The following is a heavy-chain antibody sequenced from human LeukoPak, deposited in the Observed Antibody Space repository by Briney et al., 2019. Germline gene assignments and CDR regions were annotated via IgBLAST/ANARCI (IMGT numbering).Heavy chain of an antibody. CDR2: ISSDGSGT. J-gene: IGHJ4*02. CDR3: ARATHPTYYDSSGYYQDY. Sequence: GGSLRLSCAVSGFTFSSYWMHWVRQAPGKGLVWVSRISSDGSGTSYADSVKDRFTISRDNAKNTLYLQMNSLRAEDTAVYYCARATHPTYYDSSGYYQDYWGQGTLVTVSS. V-gene: IGHV3-74*01. D-gene: IGHD3-22*01. CDR1: GFTFSSYW.